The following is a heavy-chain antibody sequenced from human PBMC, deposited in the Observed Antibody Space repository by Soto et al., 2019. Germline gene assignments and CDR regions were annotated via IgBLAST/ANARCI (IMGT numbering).Heavy chain of an antibody. D-gene: IGHD2-21*01. CDR1: GDSITSYN. J-gene: IGHJ5*02. CDR2: VYSSGST. CDR3: ARRAVVAVTGSLDNWLDP. V-gene: IGHV4-59*01. Sequence: SETLSLTCAVSGDSITSYNWNWLRQPPGKALEWIGYVYSSGSTNYNPSLKSRVTISVDTSRNQFSLKVNSVTAADTAVYYCARRAVVAVTGSLDNWLDPWGQGILVTVSS.